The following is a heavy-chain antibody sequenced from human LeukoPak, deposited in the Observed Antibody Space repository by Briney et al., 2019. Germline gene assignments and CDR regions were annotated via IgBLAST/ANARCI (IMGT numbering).Heavy chain of an antibody. CDR3: ARMGGYSGYATH. Sequence: SETLSLTCTVSGGSISPYYWSWIRQPPGKGLEWIGYIYSSGSANYNPSLKSRVTISVDTSKNLFSLKLSSVTAADTAVYYCARMGGYSGYATHWGQGTPVTVSS. J-gene: IGHJ4*02. V-gene: IGHV4-59*08. CDR2: IYSSGSA. D-gene: IGHD5-12*01. CDR1: GGSISPYY.